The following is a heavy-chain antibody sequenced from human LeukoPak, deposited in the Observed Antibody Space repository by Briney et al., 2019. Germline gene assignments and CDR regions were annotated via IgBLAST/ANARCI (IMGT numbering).Heavy chain of an antibody. CDR1: GGSISSGSYY. CDR3: ASGYCSSTSCHPPYYGMDV. CDR2: IYTSGST. D-gene: IGHD2-2*01. V-gene: IGHV4-61*02. Sequence: SQILSLTCTVSGGSISSGSYYWSWIRQPAGKGLEWIGRIYTSGSTNYNPSLKSRVTISVDTSKNQFSLKLSSVTAADTAVYYCASGYCSSTSCHPPYYGMDVWGQGTTVTVSS. J-gene: IGHJ6*02.